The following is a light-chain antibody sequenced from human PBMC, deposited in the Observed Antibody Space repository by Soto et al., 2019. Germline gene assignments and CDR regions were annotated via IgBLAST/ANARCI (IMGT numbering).Light chain of an antibody. Sequence: QTVVTQEPSLTMSPGGTVTLTCGSTTGAVTSGHYPYWFQQKPGQAPRTLIFDTTNKHSWTPARFSGSLLGGKAALTLSGAQPEDEAEYYCLLSYDGAVVIFGGGTKLTVL. CDR3: LLSYDGAVVI. V-gene: IGLV7-46*01. CDR1: TGAVTSGHY. CDR2: DTT. J-gene: IGLJ2*01.